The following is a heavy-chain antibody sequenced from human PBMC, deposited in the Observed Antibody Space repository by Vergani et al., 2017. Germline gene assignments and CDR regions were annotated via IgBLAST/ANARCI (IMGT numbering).Heavy chain of an antibody. J-gene: IGHJ3*02. CDR3: ARERGAQIWTGYYPTDDAFDI. CDR2: IIPIFGTA. Sequence: QVQLVQSGAEVKKPGSSVKVSCKASGGTFSSYAISWVRQAPGQGLEWMGGIIPIFGTANYAQKFQGRVTITADESTSTAYMELSSLSSEDTAVYYCARERGAQIWTGYYPTDDAFDIWGQGTMVTVSS. CDR1: GGTFSSYA. V-gene: IGHV1-69*01. D-gene: IGHD3/OR15-3a*01.